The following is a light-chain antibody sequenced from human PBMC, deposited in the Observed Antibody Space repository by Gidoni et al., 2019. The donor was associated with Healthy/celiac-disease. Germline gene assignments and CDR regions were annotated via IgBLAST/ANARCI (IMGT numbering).Light chain of an antibody. CDR2: KAS. CDR3: QQSEA. CDR1: QSISSR. J-gene: IGKJ2*01. Sequence: DIQMTQSPSTLSASVGDRVTITCRASQSISSRLAWYQQKPGKAPKLLIYKASSLESGVPSRFSGSGSGTEFTLTISSLQPDDFATYYCQQSEAFGQGTKLEIK. V-gene: IGKV1-5*03.